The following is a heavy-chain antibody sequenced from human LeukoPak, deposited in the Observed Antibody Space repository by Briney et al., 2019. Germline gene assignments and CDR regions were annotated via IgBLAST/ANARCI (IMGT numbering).Heavy chain of an antibody. D-gene: IGHD3-22*01. CDR2: ISSSSSYI. CDR1: GFTFSSYS. CDR3: ARDSYDSSGYFDY. J-gene: IGHJ4*02. Sequence: GGSLRLSCAASGFTFSSYSMNWVRQAPGKGLEWVSSISSSSSYIYYADSVKGRFTISRDNAKNSLYLQMNSLRAEGTAVYYCARDSYDSSGYFDYWGQGTLVTVSS. V-gene: IGHV3-21*01.